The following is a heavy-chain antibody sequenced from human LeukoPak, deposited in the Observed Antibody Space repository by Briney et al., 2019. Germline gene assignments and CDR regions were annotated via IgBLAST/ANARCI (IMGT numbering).Heavy chain of an antibody. Sequence: GGSLRLSCAASGFTFSSYSINWVRQAPGKGLEWVSSISSSSSYIYYADSVKGRFTISRDNAKNSLYLQMNSLRAEDTAVYYCAREVKLGYCSSTSCYLGFDYWGQGTLVTVSS. V-gene: IGHV3-21*01. J-gene: IGHJ4*02. CDR1: GFTFSSYS. D-gene: IGHD2-2*01. CDR3: AREVKLGYCSSTSCYLGFDY. CDR2: ISSSSSYI.